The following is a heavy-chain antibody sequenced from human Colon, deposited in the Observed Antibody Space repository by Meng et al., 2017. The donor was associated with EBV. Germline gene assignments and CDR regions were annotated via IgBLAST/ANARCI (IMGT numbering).Heavy chain of an antibody. CDR1: GGSLRSRNW. J-gene: IGHJ4*02. CDR2: IYHSGST. D-gene: IGHD2-21*02. Sequence: QVRLQESGPGLVKPSGTLSLTCAVAGGSLRSRNWWSWVRQPPGKGLEWIGEIYHSGSTNYNPSLKSRVTISVDESKNQFSLRLSSVTAADTAVYYCARVGAYCGGDCYHPRWGQGTLVTVSS. V-gene: IGHV4-4*02. CDR3: ARVGAYCGGDCYHPR.